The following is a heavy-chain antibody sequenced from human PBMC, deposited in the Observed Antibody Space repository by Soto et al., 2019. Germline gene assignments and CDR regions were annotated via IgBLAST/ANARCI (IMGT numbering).Heavy chain of an antibody. Sequence: QVQLQESGPGLVKPSETLSLTCSVSGGSITSHYCSWFRQPPGKGLEWIGYIHHSGSTSYNPSLKGRAAMSVDTSKNHFSQKVNSVTAADTALYYCARQGFGQLHGLVDVWGPGTTVTVSS. CDR3: ARQGFGQLHGLVDV. V-gene: IGHV4-59*08. CDR2: IHHSGST. D-gene: IGHD3-10*01. J-gene: IGHJ6*02. CDR1: GGSITSHY.